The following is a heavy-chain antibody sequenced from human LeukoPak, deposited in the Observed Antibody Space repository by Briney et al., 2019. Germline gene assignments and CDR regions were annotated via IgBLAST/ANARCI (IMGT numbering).Heavy chain of an antibody. CDR3: AKPKFTSSWPFDY. CDR2: MSGSGSSI. D-gene: IGHD6-13*01. CDR1: GFTFRSNA. J-gene: IGHJ4*02. V-gene: IGHV3-23*01. Sequence: GGSLRLSCAASGFTFRSNAMSWVRQAPGKGPDWVSAMSGSGSSIYYADSVKGRFTISRDNSKNTLYLQMNSLTVDDTAVYYCAKPKFTSSWPFDYWGQGTLVTVSS.